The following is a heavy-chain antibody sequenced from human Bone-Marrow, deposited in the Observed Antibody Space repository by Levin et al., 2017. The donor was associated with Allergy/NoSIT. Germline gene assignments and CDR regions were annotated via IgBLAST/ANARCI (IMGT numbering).Heavy chain of an antibody. D-gene: IGHD3-22*01. CDR3: ARDTASAYDSRGYYWAY. CDR2: ISGYSGST. V-gene: IGHV1-18*01. J-gene: IGHJ4*02. CDR1: GYTFSSFG. Sequence: GASVKVSCKASGYTFSSFGISWVRQVPGQGPEWVGWISGYSGSTRYSQNFQGRVTLTTDTSRSTAYMELRTLTSDDTAVYYCARDTASAYDSRGYYWAYWGQGSLVIVSS.